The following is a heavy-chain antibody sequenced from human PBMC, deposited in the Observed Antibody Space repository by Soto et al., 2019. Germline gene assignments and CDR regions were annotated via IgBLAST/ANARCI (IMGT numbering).Heavy chain of an antibody. V-gene: IGHV4-30-4*01. CDR3: VRDNGGNTEFGY. J-gene: IGHJ4*02. CDR2: IFYTGST. D-gene: IGHD2-15*01. CDR1: GGSISSGSYY. Sequence: SETLPLTCTVSGGSISSGSYYWNWIRQPPGKGLEWIGYIFYTGSTYYNPSLRSRLTISVDTSKNQFSLKLSSVTAADTAVYYCVRDNGGNTEFGYWGQGTLVTVSS.